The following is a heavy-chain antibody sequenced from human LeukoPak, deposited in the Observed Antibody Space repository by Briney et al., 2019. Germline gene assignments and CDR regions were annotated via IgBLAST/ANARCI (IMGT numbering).Heavy chain of an antibody. CDR1: GFTFSSYV. J-gene: IGHJ4*02. V-gene: IGHV3-23*01. CDR2: ISGRGSIT. CDR3: ARSRIAVAGPHDY. Sequence: SGGSLRLSCAASGFTFSSYVMTWVRQAAGKGVEWVSAISGRGSITEYADCVKGRFTIYRDNYKNTVYVQMNNLRAEDTAVYYCARSRIAVAGPHDYWGQGTLVTVSS. D-gene: IGHD6-19*01.